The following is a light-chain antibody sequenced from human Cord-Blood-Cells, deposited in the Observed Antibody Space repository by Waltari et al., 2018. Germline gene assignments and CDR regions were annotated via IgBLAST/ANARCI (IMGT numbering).Light chain of an antibody. CDR2: DAS. CDR3: QQYDNLPLT. Sequence: DIQMTQSPSSLSALVGDRVTITRQASQDISNYLNWYQQKPGKAPKLLIYDASNLETGVPSRFSGSGSGTDFTFTISSLQPEDIATYYCQQYDNLPLTFGGGTKVEIK. CDR1: QDISNY. J-gene: IGKJ4*01. V-gene: IGKV1-33*01.